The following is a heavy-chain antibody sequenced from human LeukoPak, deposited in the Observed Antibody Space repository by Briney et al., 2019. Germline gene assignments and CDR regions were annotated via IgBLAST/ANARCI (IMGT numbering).Heavy chain of an antibody. CDR1: GLNFNSHT. J-gene: IGHJ4*02. V-gene: IGHV3-21*04. CDR2: ISSDSNSI. CDR3: ARDYYYDSSGYYDN. D-gene: IGHD3-22*01. Sequence: GGSLRLSCVASGLNFNSHTMKWVRQAPGKGLEWVSSISSDSNSIYHADSVKGRFTISRDNSKNTLYLQMNSLRAEDTAVYYCARDYYYDSSGYYDNWGQGTLVTVSS.